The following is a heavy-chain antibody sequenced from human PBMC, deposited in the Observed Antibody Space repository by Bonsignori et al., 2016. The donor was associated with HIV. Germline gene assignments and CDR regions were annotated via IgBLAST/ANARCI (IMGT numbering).Heavy chain of an antibody. CDR2: IYYSGRT. Sequence: WIRQPPGKGLEWIGYIYYSGRTNYNPSLQSRVTISVDGSKNYFSLKLSSVTAADTAVYYCARSYDLWSPSLPVDYYYLDVWGKGTTVTVSS. D-gene: IGHD3-3*01. J-gene: IGHJ6*03. V-gene: IGHV4-61*03. CDR3: ARSYDLWSPSLPVDYYYLDV.